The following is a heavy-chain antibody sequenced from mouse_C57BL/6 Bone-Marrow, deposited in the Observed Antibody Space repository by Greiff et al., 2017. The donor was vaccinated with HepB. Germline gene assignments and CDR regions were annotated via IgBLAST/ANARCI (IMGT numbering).Heavy chain of an antibody. CDR3: ARKRRDAVVATPFAY. J-gene: IGHJ3*01. CDR1: GFTFSDYG. D-gene: IGHD1-1*01. CDR2: ISSGSSTI. V-gene: IGHV5-17*01. Sequence: DVKLVESGGGLVKPGGSLKLSCAASGFTFSDYGMHWVRQAPEKGLEWVAYISSGSSTIYYADTVKGRFTISRDNAKNTLFLQMTSLRSEDTAMYYCARKRRDAVVATPFAYWGQGTLVTVSA.